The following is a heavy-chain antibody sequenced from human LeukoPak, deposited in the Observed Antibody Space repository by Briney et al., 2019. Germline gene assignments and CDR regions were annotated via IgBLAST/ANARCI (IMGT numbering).Heavy chain of an antibody. D-gene: IGHD3-3*01. CDR3: ARGSVPNLGITIFGVVISHWFDP. CDR1: GGSFSGYY. V-gene: IGHV4-34*01. Sequence: SETLSLTCAVYGGSFSGYYWSWIRRPPGKGLEWIGEINHSGSTNYNPSLKSRVTISVDTSKNQFSLKLSSVTAADTAVYYCARGSVPNLGITIFGVVISHWFDPWGQGTLVTVSS. J-gene: IGHJ5*02. CDR2: INHSGST.